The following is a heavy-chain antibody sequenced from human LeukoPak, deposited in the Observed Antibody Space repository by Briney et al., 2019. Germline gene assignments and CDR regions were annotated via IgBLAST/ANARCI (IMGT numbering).Heavy chain of an antibody. CDR3: ARHISASSRYDY. V-gene: IGHV4-59*08. CDR1: GXSISSYY. CDR2: IFYSGST. D-gene: IGHD6-13*01. J-gene: IGHJ4*02. Sequence: SETLSLTCSVSGXSISSYYWSWIRQPPGKVLEWIGYIFYSGSTNYNPSLKSRVTISVDTSKNQISLKLSSVTAADTAVYYCARHISASSRYDYWGQGTLVTVSS.